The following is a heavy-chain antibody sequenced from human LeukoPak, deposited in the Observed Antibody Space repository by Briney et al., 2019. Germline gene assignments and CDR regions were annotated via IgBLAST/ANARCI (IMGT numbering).Heavy chain of an antibody. V-gene: IGHV1-8*01. D-gene: IGHD3-3*01. Sequence: ASVKVSCKASGYTFTSYDINWVRQATGQGLAWMGWMNPNSGNTGYAQKFQGRVTMTRNTSIRTAYMELSSLRSEDTAVYYCARESGYYDFWSGYYYYMDVWGKGTTVTVSS. J-gene: IGHJ6*03. CDR2: MNPNSGNT. CDR1: GYTFTSYD. CDR3: ARESGYYDFWSGYYYYMDV.